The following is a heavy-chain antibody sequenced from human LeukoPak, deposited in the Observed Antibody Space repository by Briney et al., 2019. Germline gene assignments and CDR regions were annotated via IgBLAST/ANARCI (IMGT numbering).Heavy chain of an antibody. Sequence: SETLSLTCTVSGGSISSYYWSWIQQPAGKGLEWIGRIYTSGSTNYNPSLKSRVTMSVDTSKNQFSLKLSSVTAADTAVYYCAGGYDYYQTDYYYGMDVWGQGTTVTVSS. CDR3: AGGYDYYQTDYYYGMDV. V-gene: IGHV4-4*07. J-gene: IGHJ6*02. D-gene: IGHD5-12*01. CDR1: GGSISSYY. CDR2: IYTSGST.